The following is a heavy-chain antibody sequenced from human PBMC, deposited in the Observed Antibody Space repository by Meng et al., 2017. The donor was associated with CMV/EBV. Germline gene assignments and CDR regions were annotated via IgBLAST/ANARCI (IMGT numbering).Heavy chain of an antibody. J-gene: IGHJ3*02. D-gene: IGHD3-3*01. CDR1: GFTFSNAW. CDR3: TTDGNVLRFLEWSDHDAFDI. V-gene: IGHV3-15*01. Sequence: GGSLRLSCAASGFTFSNAWMSWVRQAPGKWLEWVGRIKSKTDGGTTDYAAPVKGRFTISRDDSKNTLYLQMNSLKTEDTAVYYCTTDGNVLRFLEWSDHDAFDIWGQGTMVTVSS. CDR2: IKSKTDGGTT.